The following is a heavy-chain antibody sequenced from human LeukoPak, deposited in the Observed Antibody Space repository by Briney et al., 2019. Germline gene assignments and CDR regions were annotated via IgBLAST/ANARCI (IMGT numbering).Heavy chain of an antibody. CDR2: IYWNDDK. J-gene: IGHJ4*02. CDR1: GFSLSTSGVG. Sequence: SGPTLVNPTQTLTLTCTFSGFSLSTSGVGVGWIRQPPGKALEWLALIYWNDDKRYSPSLNSRLTITKDTSRNQVVLTMTNMDPVDTVTYYCAHRGIADQSYYFDYWGQGTLVTVSS. CDR3: AHRGIADQSYYFDY. D-gene: IGHD6-13*01. V-gene: IGHV2-5*01.